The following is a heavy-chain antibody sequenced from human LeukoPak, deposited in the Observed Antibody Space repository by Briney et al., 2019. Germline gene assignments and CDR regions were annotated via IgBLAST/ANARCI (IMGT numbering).Heavy chain of an antibody. CDR3: ARSLRVSVAGTDTFDI. CDR2: INHSGST. V-gene: IGHV4-34*01. J-gene: IGHJ3*02. Sequence: SETLSLTCAVYGGSFSGYYWSWIRQPPGKGLEWIGEINHSGSTNYNPSLKSRVTISVDTSKNQFSLKLSSVTAADTAVYYCARSLRVSVAGTDTFDIWGQGTMVTVSS. CDR1: GGSFSGYY. D-gene: IGHD6-19*01.